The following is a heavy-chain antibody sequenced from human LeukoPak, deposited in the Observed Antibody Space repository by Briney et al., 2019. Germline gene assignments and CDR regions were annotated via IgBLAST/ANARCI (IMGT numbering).Heavy chain of an antibody. J-gene: IGHJ5*02. CDR2: INHSGST. Sequence: PSETLSLTCAVYGGSFSGYYWSWIRQPPGKGLEWIGEINHSGSTNYNPSLKSRVTISVDTSKNQFSLKLSSVTAADTAVYYCARGARTNYYDSSGRIGEFDPWGQGTLVTVSP. D-gene: IGHD3-22*01. V-gene: IGHV4-34*01. CDR3: ARGARTNYYDSSGRIGEFDP. CDR1: GGSFSGYY.